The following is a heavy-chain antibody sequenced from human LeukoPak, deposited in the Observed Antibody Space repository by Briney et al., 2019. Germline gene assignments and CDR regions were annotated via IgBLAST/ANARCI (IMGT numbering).Heavy chain of an antibody. CDR2: FDPEDGDT. D-gene: IGHD3-10*01. CDR3: ATDRPYYGSGSYYMAH. J-gene: IGHJ4*02. Sequence: ASVKVSCKASGYTFTSYDINWVRQATGQGLEWMGGFDPEDGDTIYAQKFQGRVTMTEDTSTDTAYMELSSLRSEDTAVYYCATDRPYYGSGSYYMAHWGQGTLVTVSS. V-gene: IGHV1-24*01. CDR1: GYTFTSYD.